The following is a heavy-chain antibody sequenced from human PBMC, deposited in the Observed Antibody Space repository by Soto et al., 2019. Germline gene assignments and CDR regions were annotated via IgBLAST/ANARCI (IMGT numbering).Heavy chain of an antibody. Sequence: GGSLRLSCAASGFTFSSYDMHWVRQATGKGLEWVSAIGTAGDTYYPGSVKGRFTISRENAKNSLYLQMNSLRAEDTAVYYCARRGGYYYYYGMDVWGQGTTVTVSS. CDR3: ARRGGYYYYYGMDV. CDR2: IGTAGDT. CDR1: GFTFSSYD. J-gene: IGHJ6*02. V-gene: IGHV3-13*01. D-gene: IGHD2-15*01.